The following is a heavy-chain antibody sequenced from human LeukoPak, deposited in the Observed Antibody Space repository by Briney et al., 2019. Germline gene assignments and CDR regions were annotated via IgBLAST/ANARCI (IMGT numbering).Heavy chain of an antibody. Sequence: GGSLRLSCAASGFTVSHYGLYWAREAPDKALEWVALISYDGSNAYYADSVKSRFTISRDISKSTLNLQMNRLRAEDTAVYYCARLLTTGVDGWGYFGSWGEGTLVTVSS. V-gene: IGHV3-30*04. J-gene: IGHJ4*02. CDR2: ISYDGSNA. D-gene: IGHD3-3*01. CDR1: GFTVSHYG. CDR3: ARLLTTGVDGWGYFGS.